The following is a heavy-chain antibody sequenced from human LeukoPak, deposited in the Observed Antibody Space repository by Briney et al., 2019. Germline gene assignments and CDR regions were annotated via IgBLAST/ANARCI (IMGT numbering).Heavy chain of an antibody. J-gene: IGHJ4*02. Sequence: PSETLSLTCTVSGGSISSGGYYWSWIRQHPGKGLEWIGYIYYSGSTDYNPSLKSRVTISVDTSKNQFSLKLSSVTAADTAVYYCARGYSYGHPFDCWGQGTLVTVSS. CDR1: GGSISSGGYY. D-gene: IGHD5-18*01. CDR3: ARGYSYGHPFDC. CDR2: IYYSGST. V-gene: IGHV4-31*03.